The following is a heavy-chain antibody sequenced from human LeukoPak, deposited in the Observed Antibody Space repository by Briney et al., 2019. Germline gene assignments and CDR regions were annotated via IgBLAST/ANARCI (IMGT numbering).Heavy chain of an antibody. CDR2: INWNGGST. V-gene: IGHV3-20*04. J-gene: IGHJ6*03. Sequence: GGSLRLSCAASGFTFDDYGMSWVRQAPGKGLEWVSGINWNGGSTGYADPVKGRFTISRDNAKNSLYLQMNSLRAEDTALYYCARVGVKNYYYYYMDVWGKGTTVTVSS. CDR1: GFTFDDYG. D-gene: IGHD2-8*01. CDR3: ARVGVKNYYYYYMDV.